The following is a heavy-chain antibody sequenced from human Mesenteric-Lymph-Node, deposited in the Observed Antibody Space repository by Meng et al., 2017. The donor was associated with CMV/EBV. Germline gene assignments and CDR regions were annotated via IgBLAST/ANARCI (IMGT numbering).Heavy chain of an antibody. CDR3: ARGLEVDTAMAVSYYYGMDV. CDR1: GGSVSSGSYY. D-gene: IGHD5-18*01. Sequence: SETLSLTCTVSGGSVSSGSYYWSWIRQPPGKGLEWIGYIYYSGSTNYNPSLKSRVTISVDTSKNQFSLKLSSVTAADTAVYYCARGLEVDTAMAVSYYYGMDVWGQGTTVTVSS. V-gene: IGHV4-61*01. J-gene: IGHJ6*02. CDR2: IYYSGST.